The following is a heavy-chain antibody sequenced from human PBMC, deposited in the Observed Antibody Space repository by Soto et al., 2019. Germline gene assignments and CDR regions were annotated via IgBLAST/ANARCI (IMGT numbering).Heavy chain of an antibody. CDR1: GYTFTGYY. D-gene: IGHD1-26*01. CDR2: INPNSGGT. V-gene: IGHV1-2*04. Sequence: ALVKVSCKASGYTFTGYYMHWVRQAPGQGLEWMGWINPNSGGTNYAQKFQGWVTMTRDTSISTAYMELSRLRSDDTAVYYCARDLEGATFGYYYYYGMDVWGQGTTVTVSS. J-gene: IGHJ6*02. CDR3: ARDLEGATFGYYYYYGMDV.